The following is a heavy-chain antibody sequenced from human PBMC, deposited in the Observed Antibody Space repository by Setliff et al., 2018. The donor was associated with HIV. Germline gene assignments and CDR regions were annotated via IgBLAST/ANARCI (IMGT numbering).Heavy chain of an antibody. CDR1: GASMNSHY. V-gene: IGHV4-59*11. CDR2: IYYTGIP. CDR3: ARVARVHPFDP. J-gene: IGHJ5*02. Sequence: SETLSLTCTVSGASMNSHYWSWIRQPPGKGLEWIGLIYYTGIPTYNTSLKSRVTMSVDRSKNQFSLRLTSVTAADTAMYYCARVARVHPFDPWGQGTLVTVSS.